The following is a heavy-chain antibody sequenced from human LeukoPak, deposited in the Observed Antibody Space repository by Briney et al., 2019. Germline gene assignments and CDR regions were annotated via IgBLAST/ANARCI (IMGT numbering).Heavy chain of an antibody. Sequence: GGSLRLSCAASGFAASGFTFSTFGMNSVRQAPGKGLEWVSYISSSSSTIYYADSVKGRFTISRDNAKNSLYLQMNSLRAEDTAVYYCAAVTPPDYWGQGTLVTVSS. D-gene: IGHD4-23*01. J-gene: IGHJ4*02. CDR3: AAVTPPDY. V-gene: IGHV3-48*01. CDR2: ISSSSSTI. CDR1: GFAASGFTFSTFG.